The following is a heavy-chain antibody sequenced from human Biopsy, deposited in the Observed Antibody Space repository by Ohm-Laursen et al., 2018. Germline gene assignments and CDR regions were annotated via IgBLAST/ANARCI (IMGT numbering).Heavy chain of an antibody. D-gene: IGHD4-23*01. CDR3: ARRPYGGTRYWYFDL. Sequence: SDTLSLTCTVSGGSVSSGGSYWSWIRQHPGKGLEWIGYIYYSGTTYYNPSLKSLVTISVDTSKNQFSLKLNSVTAADTAVYYCARRPYGGTRYWYFDLWGRGTLVTVSS. V-gene: IGHV4-31*01. J-gene: IGHJ2*01. CDR2: IYYSGTT. CDR1: GGSVSSGGSY.